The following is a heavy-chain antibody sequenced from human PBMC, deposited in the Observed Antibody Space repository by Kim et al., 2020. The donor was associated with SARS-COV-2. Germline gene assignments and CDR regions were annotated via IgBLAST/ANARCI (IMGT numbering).Heavy chain of an antibody. CDR2: IGYGGIIT. CDR3: SKNRLSTWVYFDS. D-gene: IGHD7-27*01. V-gene: IGHV3-23*01. J-gene: IGHJ4*02. Sequence: GGSLRLSCAASGFTFRNYAMSWVRQAPGKGLEWVASIGYGGIITYYSDSVKGPLTISRDNSENTLYLHVNSRRAEDTAGYYCSKNRLSTWVYFDSWGQGT. CDR1: GFTFRNYA.